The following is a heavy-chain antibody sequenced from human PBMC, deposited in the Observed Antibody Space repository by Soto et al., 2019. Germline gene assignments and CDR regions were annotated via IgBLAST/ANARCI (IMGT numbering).Heavy chain of an antibody. CDR1: GGTFSTYT. Sequence: QVQLVQSGAEVKKPGSSVKVSCKASGGTFSTYTIIWVRQAPGQGLEWMGRILPMLDITNSAQRFQGRVTITADKSTSTAYLELRSLRADDTSMYYCTLGSWSAETFDIWGRGTMVTVSS. J-gene: IGHJ3*02. V-gene: IGHV1-69*02. CDR3: TLGSWSAETFDI. D-gene: IGHD6-13*01. CDR2: ILPMLDIT.